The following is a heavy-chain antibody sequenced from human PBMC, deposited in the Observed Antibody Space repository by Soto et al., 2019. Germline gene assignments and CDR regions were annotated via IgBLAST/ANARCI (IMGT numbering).Heavy chain of an antibody. J-gene: IGHJ6*02. CDR3: AKDNPTSVYSSGWYSWNYYYYGMDV. Sequence: PGGSLRLSCAASGFTFSSYAMSWVRQAPGKGLEWVSAISGSGGSTYYADSVKGRFTISRDNSKNTLYLQMNSLRAEDTAVYYCAKDNPTSVYSSGWYSWNYYYYGMDVWGQGTTVTVSS. D-gene: IGHD6-19*01. CDR2: ISGSGGST. CDR1: GFTFSSYA. V-gene: IGHV3-23*01.